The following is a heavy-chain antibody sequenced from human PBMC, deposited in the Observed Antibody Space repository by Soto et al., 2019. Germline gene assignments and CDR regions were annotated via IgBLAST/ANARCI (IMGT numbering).Heavy chain of an antibody. CDR1: GFDASVNY. CDR3: VREIYYYGMDV. J-gene: IGHJ6*02. CDR2: INNAYST. Sequence: EVQLEESGGTLVQPGGSLRLSCAASGFDASVNYMTWVRQAPGKGLEWVSAINNAYSTFYADSVKGRFTISSDNSKNTVHLQMNSLRVEDTAMYYCVREIYYYGMDVWGQGTPVTVSS. V-gene: IGHV3-66*01.